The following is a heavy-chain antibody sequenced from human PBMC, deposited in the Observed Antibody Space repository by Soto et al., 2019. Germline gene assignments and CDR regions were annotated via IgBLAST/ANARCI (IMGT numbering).Heavy chain of an antibody. J-gene: IGHJ4*02. CDR3: ARDIIWFGEFTLDY. D-gene: IGHD3-10*01. CDR1: GFTFSSYS. Sequence: GGSLRLSCAASGFTFSSYSMNWVRQAPGKGLEWVSFISSSSSTIYYSDSVKGRFTISRDNAKNSLYLQMNSLRAEDTAVYYCARDIIWFGEFTLDYWGQGTLVTVSS. CDR2: ISSSSSTI. V-gene: IGHV3-48*04.